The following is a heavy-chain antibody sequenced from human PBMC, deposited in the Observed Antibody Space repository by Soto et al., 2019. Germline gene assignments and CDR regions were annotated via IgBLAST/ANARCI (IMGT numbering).Heavy chain of an antibody. Sequence: QVQLVQSGAEMRKPGASVKISCKASGYIFTSYYIHWMRQAPGQGPEWLGDIDPNGGSSRVGQKFQGRVTMTRDTSTTTVYIDLISLTSEDTAIYYCARGPSSGAFDIWGQGTMVTVSS. CDR1: GYIFTSYY. D-gene: IGHD6-25*01. V-gene: IGHV1-46*01. J-gene: IGHJ3*02. CDR3: ARGPSSGAFDI. CDR2: IDPNGGSS.